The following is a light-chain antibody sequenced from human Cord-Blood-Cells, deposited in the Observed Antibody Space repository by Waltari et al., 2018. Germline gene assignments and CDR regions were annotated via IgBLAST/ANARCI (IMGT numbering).Light chain of an antibody. V-gene: IGKV3-15*01. Sequence: EIVMTQSPATLSVSPGERATLSFRASQSVSSNLAWYQQKPGQAPRLLIYGASTRATCIPARFSGGGSGTEFTLTISGLQSEDFAVYYCQQYNTWPPITFGQGTRLEIK. CDR1: QSVSSN. CDR2: GAS. CDR3: QQYNTWPPIT. J-gene: IGKJ5*01.